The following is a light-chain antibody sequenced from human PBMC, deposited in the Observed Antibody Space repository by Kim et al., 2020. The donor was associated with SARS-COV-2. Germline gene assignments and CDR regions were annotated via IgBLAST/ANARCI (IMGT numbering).Light chain of an antibody. V-gene: IGLV1-40*01. Sequence: RVIISCTGDSSTIGPDYDVHWYQQLPGLAPKLLIYSDTHRPSGVPERFSGSKSGTSASLAISGLLAEDEADYYCQSYDTRLGGSVFGGGTQLTVL. CDR2: SDT. CDR3: QSYDTRLGGSV. CDR1: SSTIGPDYD. J-gene: IGLJ3*02.